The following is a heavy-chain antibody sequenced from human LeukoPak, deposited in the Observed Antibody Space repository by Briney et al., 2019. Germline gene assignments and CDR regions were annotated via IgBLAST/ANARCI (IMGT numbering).Heavy chain of an antibody. CDR3: ARVNGLGGDGDYQVDNYYGMDV. J-gene: IGHJ6*02. Sequence: SETLSLTCTVSGGSISSGGYYWSWIRQHPGKGLEWIGYIYYSGSTYYNPSLKSRVTISVDTSKNQFSLKLSSVTAADTAVYYCARVNGLGGDGDYQVDNYYGMDVWGQGTTVTVSS. CDR2: IYYSGST. D-gene: IGHD4-17*01. CDR1: GGSISSGGYY. V-gene: IGHV4-30-4*08.